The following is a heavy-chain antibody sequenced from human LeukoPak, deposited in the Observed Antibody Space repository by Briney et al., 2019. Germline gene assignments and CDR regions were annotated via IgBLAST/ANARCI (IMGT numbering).Heavy chain of an antibody. J-gene: IGHJ5*02. Sequence: PSETLSLTCAVSGYSISSGYYWGWIRQPPGKGLEWIGSIYHSGSTYYNPSLKSRVTISLDTSKNQFSLKLSSVTAADTAVYYCARGVLLWFGESMVYNWFDPWGQGTLVTLSS. CDR2: IYHSGST. V-gene: IGHV4-38-2*01. D-gene: IGHD3-10*01. CDR3: ARGVLLWFGESMVYNWFDP. CDR1: GYSISSGYY.